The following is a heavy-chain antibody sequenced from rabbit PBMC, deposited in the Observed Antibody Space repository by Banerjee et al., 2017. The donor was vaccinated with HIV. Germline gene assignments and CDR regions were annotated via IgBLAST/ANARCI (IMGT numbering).Heavy chain of an antibody. CDR3: ARGSSGDGVFSFSL. CDR2: IYAGSSGST. CDR1: GFSFSSSYW. J-gene: IGHJ4*01. D-gene: IGHD1-1*01. V-gene: IGHV1S40*01. Sequence: QSLEESGGDLVKPGASLTLTCTASGFSFSSSYWICWVRQAPGKGLEWIACIYAGSSGSTYYASWVNGRFTISKTSSTTLYLQLNSLTAADTATYFCARGSSGDGVFSFSLWGPGTLVTVS.